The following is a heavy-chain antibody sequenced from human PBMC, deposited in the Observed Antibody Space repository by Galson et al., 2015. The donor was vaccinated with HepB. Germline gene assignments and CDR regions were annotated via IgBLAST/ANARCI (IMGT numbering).Heavy chain of an antibody. CDR3: ARDRGSGGEMAV. V-gene: IGHV3-30*04. J-gene: IGHJ4*02. CDR1: GFTFSSYA. D-gene: IGHD5-24*01. CDR2: ISYDGSNE. Sequence: SLRLSCAGSGFTFSSYAMSWVRQAPGKGLEWVALISYDGSNEYYADSVKGRFTISRDNSKNTLYLQMNSLRAEATAVYYCARDRGSGGEMAVWGQGTLVTVSS.